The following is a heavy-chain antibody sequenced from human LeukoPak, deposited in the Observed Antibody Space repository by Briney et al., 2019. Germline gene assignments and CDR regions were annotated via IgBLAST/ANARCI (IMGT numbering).Heavy chain of an antibody. CDR3: VKEASWSGYYITYYFDY. V-gene: IGHV3-30*02. CDR1: GFTFSSCG. Sequence: GGFQRLSCAASGFTFSSCGMHWVRQAPGKGLERVAFIRYDINTKSYAESVRGRFTISRDNSNNTLYLEMNSLRSEDTAVYYCVKEASWSGYYITYYFDYWGQGTLVTVSS. J-gene: IGHJ4*02. D-gene: IGHD3-3*01. CDR2: IRYDINTK.